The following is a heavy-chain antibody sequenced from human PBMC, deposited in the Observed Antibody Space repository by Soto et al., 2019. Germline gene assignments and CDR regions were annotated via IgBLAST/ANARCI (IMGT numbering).Heavy chain of an antibody. D-gene: IGHD3-22*01. CDR3: ARESGPRLPRYYYDSPFDY. V-gene: IGHV1-69*13. CDR1: GGTFSSYA. CDR2: IIPIFGTA. Sequence: GASVKVSCKASGGTFSSYAISWVRQAPGQGLEWMGGIIPIFGTANYAQKFQGRVTITADESTSTAYMELSSLRSEDTAVYYCARESGPRLPRYYYDSPFDYWGQGTLVTVSS. J-gene: IGHJ4*02.